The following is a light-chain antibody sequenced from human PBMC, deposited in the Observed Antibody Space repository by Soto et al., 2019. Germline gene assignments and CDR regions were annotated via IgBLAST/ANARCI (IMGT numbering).Light chain of an antibody. CDR3: QQSYSTPLT. J-gene: IGKJ1*01. CDR1: RSISDW. V-gene: IGKV1-39*01. Sequence: DIQMTQSPSSLSPSVGDRVTITCRASRSISDWLAWYQQKPGKAPNLLIYAASSLHSGVPSRFSGSGSGTDFTLTISSLQPEDFATYYCQQSYSTPLTFGQGTKVDIK. CDR2: AAS.